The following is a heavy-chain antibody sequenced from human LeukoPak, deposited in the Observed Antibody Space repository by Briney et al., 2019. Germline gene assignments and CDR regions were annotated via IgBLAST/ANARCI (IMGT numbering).Heavy chain of an antibody. Sequence: GGSLRLSCAASGFSFSNYEMNWVRQAPGKGLVWVSRINSDGSSTKCADSVKGRFTISRDNAKNTLYLQMNSLRAEDTAVYYCAALDHGHDYWGQGTLVTVSS. J-gene: IGHJ4*02. V-gene: IGHV3-74*03. CDR2: INSDGSST. CDR3: AALDHGHDY. CDR1: GFSFSNYE.